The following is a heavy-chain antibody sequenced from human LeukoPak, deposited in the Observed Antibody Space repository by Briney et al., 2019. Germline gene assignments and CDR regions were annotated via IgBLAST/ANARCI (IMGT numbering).Heavy chain of an antibody. CDR3: ARQFRDSSGYYSYYFDY. CDR1: GYSFTTYW. CDR2: IYPGDSDT. V-gene: IGHV5-51*01. J-gene: IGHJ4*02. Sequence: GESLQISCQGSGYSFTTYWIGWVRQLPRRGLEWMGIIYPGDSDTRYSPSFQGQVTISADKSISTAYLQWSSLKASDTAMYYCARQFRDSSGYYSYYFDYWGQGTLVTVSS. D-gene: IGHD3-22*01.